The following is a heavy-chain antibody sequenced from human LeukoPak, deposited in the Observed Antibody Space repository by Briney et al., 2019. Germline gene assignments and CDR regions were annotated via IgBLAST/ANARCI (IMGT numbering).Heavy chain of an antibody. Sequence: PGGSLRLSCAASGFTFSSYGMHWVRQAPGKGLEWVAVISYDGSNKYYADSVKGRFTISRDNSKNTLYLQMNSLRAEDTAVYYCAKGRPYCTSTSCPSSLDKNYYYYGMDVWGQGTTVTVSS. D-gene: IGHD2-2*01. CDR1: GFTFSSYG. CDR3: AKGRPYCTSTSCPSSLDKNYYYYGMDV. CDR2: ISYDGSNK. V-gene: IGHV3-30*18. J-gene: IGHJ6*02.